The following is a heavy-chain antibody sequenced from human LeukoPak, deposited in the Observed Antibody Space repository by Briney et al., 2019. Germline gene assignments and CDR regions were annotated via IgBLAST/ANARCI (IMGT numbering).Heavy chain of an antibody. CDR2: IYYSGST. D-gene: IGHD7-27*01. CDR1: GGSISSYY. J-gene: IGHJ4*02. Sequence: PSETLSLTCTVSGGSISSYYWSWIRQPPGKGLEWIGYIYYSGSTNYNPSLKSRVTISVDTSKNQFSLKLSSVTAADTAVYYCARGLTGEYFDYWGQGTLVTVSS. CDR3: ARGLTGEYFDY. V-gene: IGHV4-59*08.